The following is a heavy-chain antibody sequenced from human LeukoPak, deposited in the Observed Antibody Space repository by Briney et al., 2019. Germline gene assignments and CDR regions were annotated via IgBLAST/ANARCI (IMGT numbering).Heavy chain of an antibody. J-gene: IGHJ2*01. D-gene: IGHD3-22*01. CDR2: IYYSGST. CDR1: GGSISSSSYY. CDR3: ARGPFDSSGYYPSYWYFDL. Sequence: SETLSLTCTVSGGSISSSSYYWGWIRQPPGKGLEWIGSIYYSGSTYYNPSLKSRVTISVDTSKNQFSLKLSSVTAADTAVYYCARGPFDSSGYYPSYWYFDLWGRGTLVTVSS. V-gene: IGHV4-39*07.